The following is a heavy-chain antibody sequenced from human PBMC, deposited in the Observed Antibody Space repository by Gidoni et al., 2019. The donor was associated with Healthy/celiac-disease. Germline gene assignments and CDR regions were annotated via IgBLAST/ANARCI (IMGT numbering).Heavy chain of an antibody. CDR3: ARGILEWLLNWFDP. D-gene: IGHD3-3*01. CDR1: GFTFSSYS. CDR2: ISSSSSTI. J-gene: IGHJ5*02. V-gene: IGHV3-48*02. Sequence: EVQLVESGGGLVQPGGSLRLSCAASGFTFSSYSMNWVRQAPGKGLECVSYISSSSSTIYYADSVKGRFTISRDNAKNSLYLQMNSLRDEDTAVYYCARGILEWLLNWFDPWGQGTLVTVSS.